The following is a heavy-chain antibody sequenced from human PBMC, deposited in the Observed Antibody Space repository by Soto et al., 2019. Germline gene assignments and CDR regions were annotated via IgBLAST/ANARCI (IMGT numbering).Heavy chain of an antibody. CDR2: IWYDGSNK. J-gene: IGHJ6*03. D-gene: IGHD1-7*01. CDR1: GFTFSSYG. Sequence: GGSLRLSCAASGFTFSSYGMHWVRQAPGKGLEWVAVIWYDGSNKYYADSVKGRFTISRDNSKNTLYLQMNSLRAEDTAVYYCARAWQRTGTTWSGYYYYYMDVWGKGTTVTVSS. CDR3: ARAWQRTGTTWSGYYYYYMDV. V-gene: IGHV3-33*01.